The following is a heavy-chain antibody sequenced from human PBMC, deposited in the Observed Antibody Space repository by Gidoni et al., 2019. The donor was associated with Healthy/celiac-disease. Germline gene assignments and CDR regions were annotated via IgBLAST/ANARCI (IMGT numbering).Heavy chain of an antibody. D-gene: IGHD1-26*01. CDR1: GGSISSSSYY. V-gene: IGHV4-39*01. Sequence: QLQLQESGPGLVKPSETLSLTCTVSGGSISSSSYYWGWIRQPPGKGLEWIGSIYYSGSTYYNPSLKSRVTISVDTSKNQFSLKLSSVTAADTAVYYCATQPGELIDVDYWGQGTLVTVSS. CDR3: ATQPGELIDVDY. J-gene: IGHJ4*02. CDR2: IYYSGST.